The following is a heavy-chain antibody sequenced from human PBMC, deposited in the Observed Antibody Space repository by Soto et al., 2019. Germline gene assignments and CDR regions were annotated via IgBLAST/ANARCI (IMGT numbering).Heavy chain of an antibody. Sequence: ASVKVSCKASGYTFTSYYMHWVRQAPGQGLEWMGWVNPNTGGTKFAQKFQGRVTMTRDTSITTAYMELSRLRSDDTAMYYCARQLAYCGGDCYTEPIDYWGQGTLVTVSS. CDR3: ARQLAYCGGDCYTEPIDY. CDR1: GYTFTSYY. D-gene: IGHD2-21*02. CDR2: VNPNTGGT. J-gene: IGHJ4*02. V-gene: IGHV1-2*02.